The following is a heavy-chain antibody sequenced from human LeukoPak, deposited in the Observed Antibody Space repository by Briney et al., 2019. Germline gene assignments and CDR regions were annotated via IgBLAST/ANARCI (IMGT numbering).Heavy chain of an antibody. CDR3: AREGYTSIVGALDAFDI. V-gene: IGHV3-7*01. D-gene: IGHD1-26*01. CDR2: IKQDGSEK. CDR1: GFTFRRHW. J-gene: IGHJ3*02. Sequence: PGGSLRLSCAASGFTFRRHWMSWVREAPGKGLEGVATIKQDGSEKYYMDSVKGRFTISRDNVKNLLYLQMNSLRAEDTAVYYCAREGYTSIVGALDAFDIWGQGTMVTASS.